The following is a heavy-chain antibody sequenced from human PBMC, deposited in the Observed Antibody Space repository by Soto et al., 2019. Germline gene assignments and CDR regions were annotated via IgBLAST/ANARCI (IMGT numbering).Heavy chain of an antibody. J-gene: IGHJ4*02. CDR2: IYHSGST. D-gene: IGHD3-9*01. Sequence: SETLSLTCAVSGGSISSGGHSWSWIRQPPGKGLEWIGYIYHSGSTYYNPSLKSRVTISVDRSKNQFSLKLSSVTAADTAAYYCARNFMSYDILTGYYRRPYFDYWGQGTLVTVSS. CDR1: GGSISSGGHS. CDR3: ARNFMSYDILTGYYRRPYFDY. V-gene: IGHV4-30-2*01.